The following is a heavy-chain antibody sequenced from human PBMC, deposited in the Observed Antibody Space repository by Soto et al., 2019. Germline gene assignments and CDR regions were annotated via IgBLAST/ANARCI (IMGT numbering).Heavy chain of an antibody. Sequence: SLRLPGAAAGFTDSSNYMRWVRQTPGKGLEWVSVIYSGGSTYYEDSVKGRFTSSRDNSKNTLYIQMNSLRAEVTAVYYSARVAVADMRYRDAFDIWGQGTMVTVSS. CDR1: GFTDSSNY. D-gene: IGHD2-15*01. CDR2: IYSGGST. CDR3: ARVAVADMRYRDAFDI. J-gene: IGHJ3*02. V-gene: IGHV3-53*01.